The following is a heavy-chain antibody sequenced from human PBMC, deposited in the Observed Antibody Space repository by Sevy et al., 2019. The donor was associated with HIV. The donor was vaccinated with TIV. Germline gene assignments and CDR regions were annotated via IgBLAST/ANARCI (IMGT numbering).Heavy chain of an antibody. V-gene: IGHV1-69*13. CDR2: IIPIFGTA. J-gene: IGHJ6*02. CDR1: GGTFSSYA. CDR3: AREGIVGATIHYYYGMDV. D-gene: IGHD1-26*01. Sequence: ASVKVSCKASGGTFSSYAISWVRQAPGQGLEWMGGIIPIFGTANYAQKFQGRVTITADESTSTAYMELSSLRSEDTAVYYCAREGIVGATIHYYYGMDVWGQGTTVTVSS.